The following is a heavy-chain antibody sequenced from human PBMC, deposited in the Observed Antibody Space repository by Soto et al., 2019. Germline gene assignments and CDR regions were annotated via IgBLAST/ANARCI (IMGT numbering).Heavy chain of an antibody. CDR2: NYWAADK. V-gene: IGHV2-5*02. CDR1: GFSLSTPEVG. CDR3: AHVRSGSYIEAWHNSALDY. Sequence: QITLKESGPTLVKPTQTLTLTCTFSGFSLSTPEVGVAWIRPPPGNALEWLAVNYWAADKRYSPSRNGRLTITQDTSKNQVVLAMTTMDPVDTATYYCAHVRSGSYIEAWHNSALDYWGPGTLVCVYS. D-gene: IGHD1-26*01. J-gene: IGHJ4*02.